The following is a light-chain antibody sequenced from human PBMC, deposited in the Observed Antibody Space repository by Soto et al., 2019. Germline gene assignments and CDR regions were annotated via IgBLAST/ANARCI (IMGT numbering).Light chain of an antibody. J-gene: IGKJ5*01. CDR3: HERSFWPPCST. V-gene: IGKV3-11*01. CDR2: DAS. CDR1: QSVRGC. Sequence: EALMTLSKASMSLSQGERAALSCMASQSVRGCLAWCNHIPGQAPRLLIFDASPRATGITARFSGSASETDFALTTSCLQPDGFAVHDYHERSFWPPCSTFGQGTRLEIK.